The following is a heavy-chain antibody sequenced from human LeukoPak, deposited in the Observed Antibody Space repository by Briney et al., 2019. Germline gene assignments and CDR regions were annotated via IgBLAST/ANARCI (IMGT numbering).Heavy chain of an antibody. CDR2: IYSSGST. D-gene: IGHD3-22*01. CDR1: GGSISTYY. V-gene: IGHV4-59*08. CDR3: ARQREYYESSGYYPFDY. Sequence: ASETLSLTRTVSGGSISTYYWSWIRQPPGKGLERIGYIYSSGSTNYNPSLKSRVTISVDTSKNQFSLKLSSVTAADTAVYYCARQREYYESSGYYPFDYWGQGTLVTVSS. J-gene: IGHJ4*02.